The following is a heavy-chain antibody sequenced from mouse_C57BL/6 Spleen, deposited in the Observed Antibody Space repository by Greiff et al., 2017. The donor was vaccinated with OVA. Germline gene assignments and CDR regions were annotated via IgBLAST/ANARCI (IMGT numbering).Heavy chain of an antibody. J-gene: IGHJ1*03. CDR1: GYTFTSYW. D-gene: IGHD2-4*01. CDR2: IYPGNSDT. Sequence: VQLQQSGTVLARPGASVKMSCKTSGYTFTSYWMHWVKQRPGQGLEWIGAIYPGNSDTSYNQKFKGKAKLTAVTSASTAYMELSSLTNEDSAVYYCTRTYDYDVDWYFDVWGTGTTVTVSS. V-gene: IGHV1-5*01. CDR3: TRTYDYDVDWYFDV.